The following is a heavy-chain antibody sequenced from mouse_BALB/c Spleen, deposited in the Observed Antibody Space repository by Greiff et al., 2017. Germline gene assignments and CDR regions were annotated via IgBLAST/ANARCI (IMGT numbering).Heavy chain of an antibody. J-gene: IGHJ4*01. Sequence: EVQRVESGAELVKPGASVKLSCTASGFNIKDTYMHWVKQRPEQGLEWIGRIDPANGNTKYDPKFQGKATITADTSSNTAYLQLSSLTSEDTAVYYCARRYYGSSLYYAMDYWGQGTSVTVSS. D-gene: IGHD1-1*01. CDR2: IDPANGNT. V-gene: IGHV14-3*02. CDR3: ARRYYGSSLYYAMDY. CDR1: GFNIKDTY.